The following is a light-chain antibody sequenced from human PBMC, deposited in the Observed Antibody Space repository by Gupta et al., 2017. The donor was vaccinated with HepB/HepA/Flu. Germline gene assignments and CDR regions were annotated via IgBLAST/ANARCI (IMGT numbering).Light chain of an antibody. CDR1: QGISNF. Sequence: DVQLTQSPSFLSASVGDRVTITCRASQGISNFLAWYRQKPGKAPELLIYAASTLQRGVPSRFDGSEYGTGLPLTRTSLHLEDFASYHCPRRQMFPPWSFGQATIVQIK. J-gene: IGKJ1*01. CDR3: PRRQMFPPWS. V-gene: IGKV1-9*01. CDR2: AAS.